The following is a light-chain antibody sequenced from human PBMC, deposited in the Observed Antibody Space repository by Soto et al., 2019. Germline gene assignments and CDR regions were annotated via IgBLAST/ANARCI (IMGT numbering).Light chain of an antibody. CDR2: TAS. Sequence: DIQMTQSPSTLSASVGDRVTITCRASQSISSWLAWYQQKPGKAPKLLIYTASSLESGVPSRFSGSGSGTDFTLTISSLQPDDFATYYYQQYNSLWTFGQGTKVEIK. J-gene: IGKJ1*01. CDR3: QQYNSLWT. V-gene: IGKV1-5*03. CDR1: QSISSW.